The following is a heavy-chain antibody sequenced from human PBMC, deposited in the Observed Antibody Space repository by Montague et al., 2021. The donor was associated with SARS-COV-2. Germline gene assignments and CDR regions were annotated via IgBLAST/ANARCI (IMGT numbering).Heavy chain of an antibody. CDR2: VLYTGTP. V-gene: IGHV4-39*07. Sequence: SETLSLTCTVSGGSIANSRKYWGWVRQPPGKGLEWIGSVLYTGTPYDHPSLTARVTISLDTSKNPFSLRMYSVTAADTATYFCVAGGDSAKAGAYWGQGTLVTVSS. J-gene: IGHJ4*02. CDR3: VAGGDSAKAGAY. D-gene: IGHD3-16*01. CDR1: GGSIANSRKY.